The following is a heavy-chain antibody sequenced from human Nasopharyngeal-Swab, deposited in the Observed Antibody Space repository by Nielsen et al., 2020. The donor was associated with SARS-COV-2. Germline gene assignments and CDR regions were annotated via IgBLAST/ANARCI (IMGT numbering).Heavy chain of an antibody. V-gene: IGHV4-59*01. CDR2: IYYSGST. Sequence: SETLSLTCTVSGGSISSYYWSWIRQPPGKGLEWIGYIYYSGSTNYNPSLKSRVTISVDTSKNQFSLKLSSVTAADTAVYYCARARITMIVVVNAFDIWGQETMVTVSS. CDR1: GGSISSYY. CDR3: ARARITMIVVVNAFDI. D-gene: IGHD3-22*01. J-gene: IGHJ3*02.